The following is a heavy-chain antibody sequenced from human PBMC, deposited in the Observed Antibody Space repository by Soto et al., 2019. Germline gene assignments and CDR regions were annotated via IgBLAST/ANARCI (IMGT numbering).Heavy chain of an antibody. Sequence: GGSLRLSCAASGFTFSSYSMNWVRQAPGKGLEWVSSISSSSYIYYADSVKGRFTISRDNAKNSLYLQVNSLRADDTAVYYCARDLNPVGLGVNWFDPWGQGTLVTVSS. V-gene: IGHV3-21*01. D-gene: IGHD3-10*01. CDR2: ISSSSYI. CDR1: GFTFSSYS. J-gene: IGHJ5*02. CDR3: ARDLNPVGLGVNWFDP.